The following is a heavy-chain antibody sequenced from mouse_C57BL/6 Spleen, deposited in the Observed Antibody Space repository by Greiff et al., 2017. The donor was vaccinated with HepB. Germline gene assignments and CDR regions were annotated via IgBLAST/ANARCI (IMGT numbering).Heavy chain of an antibody. D-gene: IGHD2-5*01. CDR2: ISSGSSTI. CDR3: ARMSNYECAMDY. J-gene: IGHJ4*01. CDR1: GFTFSDYG. Sequence: EVRLVESGGGLVKPGGSLKLSCAASGFTFSDYGMHWVRQAPEKGLEWVAYISSGSSTIYYADTVKGRFTISRDNAKNTLFLQMTSLRSEDTAMYYCARMSNYECAMDYWGQGTSVTVSS. V-gene: IGHV5-17*01.